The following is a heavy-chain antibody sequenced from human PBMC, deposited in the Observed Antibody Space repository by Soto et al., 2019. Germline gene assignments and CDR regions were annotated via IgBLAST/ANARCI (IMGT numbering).Heavy chain of an antibody. D-gene: IGHD2-21*01. CDR3: ARDYKRENCGSVRCNSLDV. Sequence: SETLSLTCAVYGGSFSGYYWSWIRQPPGKGLEWIGNSYYSGYYSGSTNHNPSIKSRVTVSVDTSKNQFSLKLRSVTTADTAVYYCARDYKRENCGSVRCNSLDVWGQGTTVTVSS. J-gene: IGHJ6*02. V-gene: IGHV4-34*11. CDR2: SYYSGYYSGST. CDR1: GGSFSGYY.